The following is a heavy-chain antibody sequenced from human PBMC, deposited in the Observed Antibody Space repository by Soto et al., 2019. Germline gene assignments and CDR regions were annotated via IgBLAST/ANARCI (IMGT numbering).Heavy chain of an antibody. J-gene: IGHJ4*02. CDR1: GFTFSGSA. D-gene: IGHD5-18*01. CDR3: TSRPYSYAPWLDY. V-gene: IGHV3-73*01. Sequence: EVQLVESGGGLVQPGGSLKLSCAASGFTFSGSAMHWVRQASGKGLEWVGRIRSKANSYATAYAASVKGRFTISRDDSKNTAYLQMNSLKTEDTAVYYCTSRPYSYAPWLDYWGQGTLVTVSS. CDR2: IRSKANSYAT.